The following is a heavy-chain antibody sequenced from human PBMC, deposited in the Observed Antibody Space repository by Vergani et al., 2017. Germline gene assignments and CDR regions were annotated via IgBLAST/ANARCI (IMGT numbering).Heavy chain of an antibody. CDR1: GFTFDDYA. Sequence: DVQLVESGGGLVQPGRSLRLSCPASGFTFDDYAMHWVRQAPGKGLEWVSGISWNSGSIGYADSVKGRFTISRDNAKNSLYLQMSSLRAEDTALYYCAKGSGSYRRGAFDIWGQGTMVTVSS. CDR2: ISWNSGSI. D-gene: IGHD3-10*01. CDR3: AKGSGSYRRGAFDI. V-gene: IGHV3-9*01. J-gene: IGHJ3*02.